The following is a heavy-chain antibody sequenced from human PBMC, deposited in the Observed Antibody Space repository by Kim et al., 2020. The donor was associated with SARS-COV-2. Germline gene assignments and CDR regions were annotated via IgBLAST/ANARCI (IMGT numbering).Heavy chain of an antibody. V-gene: IGHV3-15*01. CDR3: LPQTWKSRY. D-gene: IGHD1-1*01. CDR2: GTT. J-gene: IGHJ4*02. Sequence: GTTDYAAPVKGRFTISRDDSKNTLYLQMNSLKTEDTAVYYCLPQTWKSRYWGQGTLVTVSS.